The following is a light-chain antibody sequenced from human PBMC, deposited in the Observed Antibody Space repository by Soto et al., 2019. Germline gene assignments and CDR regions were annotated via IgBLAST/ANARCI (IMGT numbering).Light chain of an antibody. CDR2: GAS. J-gene: IGKJ1*01. V-gene: IGKV3-20*01. CDR3: QQYGSSPWT. CDR1: QSVSSSY. Sequence: EIVLTQSPGTLSLSPGERATLSCRASQSVSSSYLAWYQQRPGQAPRLLIYGASSRATGIPDRFSGSGSGTDFTLTISRLEPEDFAVYYCQQYGSSPWTFGQGTMVDI.